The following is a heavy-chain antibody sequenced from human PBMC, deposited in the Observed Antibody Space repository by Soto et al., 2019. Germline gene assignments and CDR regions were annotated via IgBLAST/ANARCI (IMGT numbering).Heavy chain of an antibody. J-gene: IGHJ4*02. CDR2: IAGGGVPT. V-gene: IGHV3-48*01. D-gene: IGHD2-2*01. CDR3: TRASSYAFDY. CDR1: GFTFSAYS. Sequence: EVQLVESGGGLVRSGESLRLSCVASGFTFSAYSMNWVRQTPGGGLEWIAHIAGGGVPTYYAASVKGRFTISRDKGKNSLYLLMNTLKGEDSGIYYCTRASSYAFDYWGQGALVTVSS.